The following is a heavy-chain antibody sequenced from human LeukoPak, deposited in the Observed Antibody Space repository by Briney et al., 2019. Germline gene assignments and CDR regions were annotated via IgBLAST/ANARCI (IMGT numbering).Heavy chain of an antibody. J-gene: IGHJ6*02. CDR3: ARDHGMDV. CDR1: GYTFTGYY. Sequence: ASVKVSCKASGYTFTGYYMHWVRQAPGQGLEWMGWINPNSGGTNYAQKFRGRVTMTRDTSINTAYMELSRLRSDDTGVYYCARDHGMDVWGQGTTVTVSS. V-gene: IGHV1-2*02. CDR2: INPNSGGT.